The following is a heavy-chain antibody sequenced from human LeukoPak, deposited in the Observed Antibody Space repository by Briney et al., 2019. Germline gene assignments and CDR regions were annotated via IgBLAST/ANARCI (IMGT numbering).Heavy chain of an antibody. D-gene: IGHD6-13*01. CDR3: ARVVGPAAAGAFNWFDP. CDR1: GYTFISYG. V-gene: IGHV1-18*01. Sequence: ASVKVSCKASGYTFISYGITWVRQAPGQGLEWMGWINAYNGNTNYAQRLQGRVTMTTDTSTSTAYMELRSLRSDDTAIYYCARVVGPAAAGAFNWFDPWGQEPWSPSPQ. J-gene: IGHJ5*02. CDR2: INAYNGNT.